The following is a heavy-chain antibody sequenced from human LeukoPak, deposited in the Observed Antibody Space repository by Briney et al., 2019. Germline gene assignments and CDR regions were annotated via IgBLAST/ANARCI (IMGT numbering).Heavy chain of an antibody. Sequence: PGGSLRLSCAASGSTFSSYAMSWVRQAPGKGLEWVSAISGSGGTTYYAASVKGRFTISRDNTKNTLYLQMTSLRAEDTAGYYRAKLFGAGEWGLLPVFYWGQGTLVTVSS. D-gene: IGHD1-26*01. CDR3: AKLFGAGEWGLLPVFY. J-gene: IGHJ4*02. CDR2: ISGSGGTT. CDR1: GSTFSSYA. V-gene: IGHV3-23*01.